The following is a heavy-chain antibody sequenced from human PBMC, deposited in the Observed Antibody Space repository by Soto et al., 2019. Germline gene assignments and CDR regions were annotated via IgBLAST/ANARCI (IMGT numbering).Heavy chain of an antibody. Sequence: GGSLRLSCAASGFTFSSQGMSWVRQAPGKGLEWVSAISGSGTNTHYADSVKGRFTISRDTSRNTLYLQMNSLRADDTAVYYCAKDWPGSPFECWGQGTLVTVS. D-gene: IGHD1-1*01. CDR1: GFTFSSQG. CDR2: ISGSGTNT. J-gene: IGHJ4*02. V-gene: IGHV3-23*01. CDR3: AKDWPGSPFEC.